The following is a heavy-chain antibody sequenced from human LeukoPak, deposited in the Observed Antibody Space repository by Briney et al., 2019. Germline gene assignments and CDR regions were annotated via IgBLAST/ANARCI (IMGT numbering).Heavy chain of an antibody. J-gene: IGHJ4*02. Sequence: PSETLSLTCTVSGGSISSYYWSWIRQPPGKGLEWIGYIYYSGSTNYNPSLKSRVTISVDTSKNQFSLKLSSVTAADTAVYYCAKSPGGLTILRGVPLEYWGQGTLVTVSS. CDR2: IYYSGST. CDR3: AKSPGGLTILRGVPLEY. V-gene: IGHV4-59*01. D-gene: IGHD3-10*01. CDR1: GGSISSYY.